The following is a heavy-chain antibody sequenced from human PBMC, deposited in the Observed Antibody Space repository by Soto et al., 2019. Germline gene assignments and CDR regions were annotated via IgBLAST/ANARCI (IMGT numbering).Heavy chain of an antibody. D-gene: IGHD1-26*01. CDR1: GFTFSSYG. J-gene: IGHJ4*02. Sequence: LRLSCAASGFTFSSYGMHWVRQAPGKGLERVAVISYDGSNKYYADSVKGRFTISRDNSKNTLYLQMNSLRAEDTAVYYCAKVSGRWELLAWLDYWGQGTLVTVSS. V-gene: IGHV3-30*18. CDR3: AKVSGRWELLAWLDY. CDR2: ISYDGSNK.